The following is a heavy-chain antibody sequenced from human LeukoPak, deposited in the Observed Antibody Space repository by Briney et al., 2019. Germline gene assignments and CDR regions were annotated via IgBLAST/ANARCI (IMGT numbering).Heavy chain of an antibody. CDR3: ARGGSSGYLHY. J-gene: IGHJ4*02. CDR1: GGSISSSSYY. Sequence: SETLSLTCTVSGGSISSSSYYWSWIRQPPGKGLEWIGEINHSGSTNYNPSLKSRITISVDTAKNQFSLKLSSVTAADTAVYYCARGGSSGYLHYWGQGPLVTVSS. V-gene: IGHV4-39*07. D-gene: IGHD3-22*01. CDR2: INHSGST.